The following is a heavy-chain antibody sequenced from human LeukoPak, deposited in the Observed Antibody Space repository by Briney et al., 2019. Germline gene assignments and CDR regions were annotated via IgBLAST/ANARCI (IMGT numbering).Heavy chain of an antibody. V-gene: IGHV3-74*01. D-gene: IGHD6-13*01. Sequence: PGGSLRLSCAASVFTFSSYWMHWVRQAPGKGLVWVSRINSDGSSTSYADSVKVRFTISRDNAKNTLYLQMNSLRAEDTAVYYCASSIAAAGDYWGQGTLVTVSS. CDR1: VFTFSSYW. J-gene: IGHJ4*02. CDR3: ASSIAAAGDY. CDR2: INSDGSST.